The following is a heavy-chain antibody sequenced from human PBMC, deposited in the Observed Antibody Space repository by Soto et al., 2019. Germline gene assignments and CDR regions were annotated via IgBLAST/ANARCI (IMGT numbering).Heavy chain of an antibody. Sequence: QVPLVQSGAEVKKPGASVKVSCKASGYTFTSYGISWVRQAPGQGLEWMGWISAYNGNTNYAQKLQGRVTMTTDTSTSTAYIELRSLESDDTDVYYCAGDTADTASRYYCYDGMDVGGEGITVTFSS. J-gene: IGHJ6*01. CDR1: GYTFTSYG. V-gene: IGHV1-18*01. D-gene: IGHD5-18*01. CDR2: ISAYNGNT. CDR3: AGDTADTASRYYCYDGMDV.